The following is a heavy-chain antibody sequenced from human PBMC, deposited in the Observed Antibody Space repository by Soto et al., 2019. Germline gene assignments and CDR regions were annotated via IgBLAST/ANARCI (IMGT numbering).Heavy chain of an antibody. Sequence: QVQLQESGPGLVKPSQTLSLTCTVSGGSISSGDYYWSWIRQPPGKGLEWIGYIYYSGSTYYNPSPKSRVTISVDTSKNQFSLKLSSVTAADTAVYYCAREKGQLERPNWFDPWGQGTLVTVSS. CDR2: IYYSGST. CDR1: GGSISSGDYY. J-gene: IGHJ5*02. V-gene: IGHV4-30-4*01. D-gene: IGHD1-1*01. CDR3: AREKGQLERPNWFDP.